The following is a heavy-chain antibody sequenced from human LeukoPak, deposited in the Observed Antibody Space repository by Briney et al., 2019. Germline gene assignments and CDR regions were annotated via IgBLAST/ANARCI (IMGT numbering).Heavy chain of an antibody. CDR1: GYTFTSYD. CDR3: ARVRELRYYYGMDV. Sequence: GASVKVSCKASGYTFTSYDINWVRQATGQGLEWMGWMNPNSGNTGYAQKFQGRATMTRNTSISTAYMELSSLRSEDTAVYYCARVRELRYYYGMDVWGQGTTVTVSS. J-gene: IGHJ6*02. V-gene: IGHV1-8*01. D-gene: IGHD1-26*01. CDR2: MNPNSGNT.